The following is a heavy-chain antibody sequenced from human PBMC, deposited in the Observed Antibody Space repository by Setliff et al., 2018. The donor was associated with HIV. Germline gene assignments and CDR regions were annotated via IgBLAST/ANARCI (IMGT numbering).Heavy chain of an antibody. CDR3: ARGRCSDAACFFDY. CDR1: GFTFDDYA. CDR2: ISWNSGSI. D-gene: IGHD3-16*01. Sequence: GGSLRLSCAASGFTFDDYAMHWVRQAPGKGLEWVSGISWNSGSIGYADSVKGRFTISRDNAKNSLYLQMDNLTVDDTAVYFCARGRCSDAACFFDYWGQGTLGTVSS. J-gene: IGHJ4*02. V-gene: IGHV3-9*01.